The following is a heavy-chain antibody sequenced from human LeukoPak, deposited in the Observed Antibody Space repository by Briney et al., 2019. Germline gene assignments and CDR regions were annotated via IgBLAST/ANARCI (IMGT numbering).Heavy chain of an antibody. Sequence: SKTLSLTCAVYGGSFSGYYWSWIRQPPGKGLEWIGEINHSGSTNYNPSLKSRVTISVDTSKNQFSLKLSSVTAADTAVYYCARATYYYDSSGYYPDYWGQGTLVTVSS. CDR3: ARATYYYDSSGYYPDY. J-gene: IGHJ4*02. D-gene: IGHD3-22*01. V-gene: IGHV4-34*01. CDR1: GGSFSGYY. CDR2: INHSGST.